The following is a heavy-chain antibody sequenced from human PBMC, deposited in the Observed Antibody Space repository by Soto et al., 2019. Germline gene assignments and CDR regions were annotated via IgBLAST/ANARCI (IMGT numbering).Heavy chain of an antibody. CDR2: IIPMFDII. J-gene: IGHJ6*02. CDR1: GGTFSSYT. Sequence: ASVKVYCKVSGGTFSSYTITWVRQAPGEGLEWMGRIIPMFDIINYAQKFQGRVTITADKSTNTAYMELTSLKSDDTAVYYCAREEHENYGIYLPAQGTTVTVSS. V-gene: IGHV1-69*04. CDR3: AREEHENYGIYL.